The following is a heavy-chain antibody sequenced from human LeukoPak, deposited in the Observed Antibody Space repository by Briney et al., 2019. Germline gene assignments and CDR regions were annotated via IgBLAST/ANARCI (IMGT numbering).Heavy chain of an antibody. CDR2: ISSSSSTI. V-gene: IGHV3-48*04. D-gene: IGHD1-7*01. J-gene: IGHJ4*02. Sequence: PGGSLRLSCAASGFTFSSYSMNWVRQAPGKGLEWVSYISSSSSTIYYADSVKGRFTISRDNAKNSLYLQMNSLRAEDTAVYYCATALSPITGTTPFDYWGQGTLVTVSS. CDR3: ATALSPITGTTPFDY. CDR1: GFTFSSYS.